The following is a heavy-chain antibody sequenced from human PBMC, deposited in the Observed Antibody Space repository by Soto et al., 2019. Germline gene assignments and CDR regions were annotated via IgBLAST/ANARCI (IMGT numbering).Heavy chain of an antibody. J-gene: IGHJ4*02. V-gene: IGHV3-21*06. Sequence: PVGPQRLSCEASGFKFNSYSMNWVRQAPQKGLEWVSLIDARSNYIYYADSVKGRFTISRDKARNSLYLQMDSLRVEDTAVYYCVRENEMAGATSAFEYWGQGTPVTVSS. CDR2: IDARSNYI. D-gene: IGHD1-26*01. CDR3: VRENEMAGATSAFEY. CDR1: GFKFNSYS.